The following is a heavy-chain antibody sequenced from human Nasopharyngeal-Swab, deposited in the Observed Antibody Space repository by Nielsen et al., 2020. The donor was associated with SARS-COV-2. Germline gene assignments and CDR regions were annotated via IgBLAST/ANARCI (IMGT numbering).Heavy chain of an antibody. CDR2: ITGSSSYI. CDR3: ARTEFDY. J-gene: IGHJ4*02. CDR1: GFTFSTYS. D-gene: IGHD1-14*01. Sequence: GESLKISCAASGFTFSTYSLNWVRQAPGKGLEWVSSITGSSSYIYYADSVKGRFTISRDNAKNSLYLQMNSLRAEDTAVYYCARTEFDYWGQGTLVTVSS. V-gene: IGHV3-21*01.